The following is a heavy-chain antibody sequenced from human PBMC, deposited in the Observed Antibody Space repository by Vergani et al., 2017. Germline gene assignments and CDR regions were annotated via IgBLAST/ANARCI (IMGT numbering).Heavy chain of an antibody. D-gene: IGHD3-22*01. CDR2: IYYSGST. Sequence: VQLQESGPGLVKPPGTLSLTCAVSGVSIKSGFWSNWVRQPPGKGLEWIGYIYYSGSTYYNPSLKSRVTISVDTSKNQFSLKLSSVTAADTAVYYCARETRVDITMRHFDYWGQGTLVTVSS. CDR1: GVSIKSGFW. J-gene: IGHJ4*02. CDR3: ARETRVDITMRHFDY. V-gene: IGHV4-30-4*01.